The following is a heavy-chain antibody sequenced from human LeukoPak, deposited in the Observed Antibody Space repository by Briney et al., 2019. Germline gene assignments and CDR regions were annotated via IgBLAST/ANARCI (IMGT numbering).Heavy chain of an antibody. CDR3: ARVGTIFGVVIIWYFDL. CDR2: INPNRGGT. J-gene: IGHJ2*01. Sequence: ASVKVSCKASGYTFTRYYMHWVRQAPGQGLEWMGWINPNRGGTNYAQKFQGRVTMTRDTSISTAYMELSRLRSDDTAVYYCARVGTIFGVVIIWYFDLWGRGTLVTVSS. V-gene: IGHV1-2*02. D-gene: IGHD3-3*01. CDR1: GYTFTRYY.